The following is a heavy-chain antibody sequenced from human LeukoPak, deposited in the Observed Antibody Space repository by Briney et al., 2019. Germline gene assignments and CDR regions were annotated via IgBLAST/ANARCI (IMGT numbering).Heavy chain of an antibody. D-gene: IGHD1-14*01. CDR1: GFTFSTYG. CDR3: ARGVSGEP. V-gene: IGHV3-30*03. J-gene: IGHJ5*02. CDR2: ISYHGSDK. Sequence: GGSLRLSCVASGFTFSTYGMHWVRQAPGKGLEWVAVISYHGSDKFYADSVKGRFTISRDDSKNSLYLQMNSLRAEDTAVYYCARGVSGEPWGQGTLVTVSS.